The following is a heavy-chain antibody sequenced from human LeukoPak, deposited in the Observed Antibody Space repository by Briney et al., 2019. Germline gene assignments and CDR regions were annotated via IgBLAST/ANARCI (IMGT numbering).Heavy chain of an antibody. CDR2: MNPNSGNT. D-gene: IGHD1-26*01. Sequence: ASVKVSCKASGGTFSSYAISWVRQAPGQGLEWMGWMNPNSGNTGYAQKFQGRVTMTRNTSISTAYMELSSLRSEDTAVYYCARPRSGSYYPDAFDIWGQGTMVTVSS. CDR3: ARPRSGSYYPDAFDI. CDR1: GGTFSSYA. V-gene: IGHV1-8*02. J-gene: IGHJ3*02.